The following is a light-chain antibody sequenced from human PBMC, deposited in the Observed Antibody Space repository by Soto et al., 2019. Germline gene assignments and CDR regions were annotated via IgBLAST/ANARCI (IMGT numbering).Light chain of an antibody. CDR2: SAS. CDR1: QSIRRW. CDR3: QQVNVYPST. Sequence: DIQMTQSPSMLCSSVGDRDAIACRASQSIRRWLAWYQQKPGKAPEGLIYSASSLHSGVPSRFSGSGSGTDFTLTISSLQPEDFATYYCQQVNVYPSTFGGGTKVDI. V-gene: IGKV1D-16*01. J-gene: IGKJ4*01.